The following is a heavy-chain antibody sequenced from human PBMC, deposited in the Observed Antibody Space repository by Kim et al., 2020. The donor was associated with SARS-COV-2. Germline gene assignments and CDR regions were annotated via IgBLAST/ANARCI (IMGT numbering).Heavy chain of an antibody. CDR1: GFTFTSFW. CDR3: ARPRYSS. V-gene: IGHV3-7*01. D-gene: IGHD2-15*01. CDR2: INEDGSPK. Sequence: GGSLRLSCAASGFTFTSFWMTWVRQAPGKGLEWVANINEDGSPKYYIDSVKGRFTISRDNAKNSVYLQMNSLRAEDTAVYYCARPRYSSWGQGILVTVSS. J-gene: IGHJ4*02.